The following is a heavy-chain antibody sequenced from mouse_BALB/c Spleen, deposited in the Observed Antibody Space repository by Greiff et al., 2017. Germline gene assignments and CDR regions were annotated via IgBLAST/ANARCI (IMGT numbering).Heavy chain of an antibody. CDR3: ARSGITTVVPFAY. Sequence: QVQLKQPGAELVKPGASVKLSCKASGYTFTSYWMHWVKQRPGQGLEWIGEINPSNGGTNYNEKFKSKATLTVDKSSSTAYMQLSSLTSEDSAVYYCARSGITTVVPFAYWGQGTLVTVSA. CDR1: GYTFTSYW. V-gene: IGHV1S81*02. J-gene: IGHJ3*01. CDR2: INPSNGGT. D-gene: IGHD1-1*01.